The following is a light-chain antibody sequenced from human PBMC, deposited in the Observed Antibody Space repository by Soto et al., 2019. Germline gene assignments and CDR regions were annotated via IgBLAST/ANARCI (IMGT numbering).Light chain of an antibody. CDR3: STSHV. CDR2: EVS. CDR1: DISGYNY. V-gene: IGLV2-14*01. J-gene: IGLJ1*01. Sequence: QSALTQPASVSGSPGQSITISCTGSDISGYNYVSWYQQYPGKAPKLMIYEVSNRPSGVSHRFSGSKSGNTASLTISGLQAEDEADYYCSTSHVFATVTKLTVL.